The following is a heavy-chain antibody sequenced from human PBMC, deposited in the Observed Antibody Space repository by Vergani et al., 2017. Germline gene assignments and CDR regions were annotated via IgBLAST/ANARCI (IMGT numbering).Heavy chain of an antibody. CDR2: IIPIFGTA. V-gene: IGHV1-69*01. Sequence: QVQLVQSGAEVKKPGSSVKVSCKASGGTFSSYAISWVRQAPGQGLEWMGGIIPIFGTANYAQKFQVRVTITADESTCTAYMELSSLRSEDTAVYYCARVPGPGSSSWYWFDPWGQGTLVTVSS. J-gene: IGHJ5*02. CDR1: GGTFSSYA. CDR3: ARVPGPGSSSWYWFDP. D-gene: IGHD6-13*01.